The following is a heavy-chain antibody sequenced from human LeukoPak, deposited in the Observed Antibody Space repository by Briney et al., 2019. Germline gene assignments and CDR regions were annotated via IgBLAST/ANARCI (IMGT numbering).Heavy chain of an antibody. CDR1: GFTFSSYA. J-gene: IGHJ4*02. Sequence: GRSLRLSCAASGFTFSSYAMHWVRQAPGKGLEWVAVISYDGINTYDGSNKYYADSVKGRFTISRDNSKNTLYLQMNSLRVEDTAVYYCARDAPKSITMSWSYWGQGTLVTVSS. V-gene: IGHV3-30-3*01. D-gene: IGHD3-10*02. CDR2: ISYDGINTYDGSNK. CDR3: ARDAPKSITMSWSY.